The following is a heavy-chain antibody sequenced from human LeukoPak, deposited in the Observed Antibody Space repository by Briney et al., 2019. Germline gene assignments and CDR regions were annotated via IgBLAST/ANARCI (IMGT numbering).Heavy chain of an antibody. V-gene: IGHV4-4*07. D-gene: IGHD2-2*01. J-gene: IGHJ5*02. CDR1: GGSISTYH. CDR3: ARDLEHCDSTSCHNWFDP. CDR2: IFTSGST. Sequence: SETLSLTCTVSGGSISTYHCSWIRQPAGKGLEWIGRIFTSGSTSYNPSLKSRVTISVDKSKNQFSLKLSSVTAADTAVYYCARDLEHCDSTSCHNWFDPWGQGTLVTVSS.